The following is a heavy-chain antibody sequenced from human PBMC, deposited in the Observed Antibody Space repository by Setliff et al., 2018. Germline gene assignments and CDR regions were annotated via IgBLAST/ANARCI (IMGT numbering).Heavy chain of an antibody. CDR2: IIPILGTA. V-gene: IGHV1-69*05. CDR3: ARGHSRTYYYDSSGSHYFDY. Sequence: SVKVSCKTSGATFSNYPISWVRQAPGQGLEWMGGIIPILGTARYAQRFQGRATITTDESTSTAYMELSSLRSEDTAIYYCARGHSRTYYYDSSGSHYFDYWGQGTRGTAPQ. CDR1: GATFSNYP. D-gene: IGHD3-22*01. J-gene: IGHJ4*02.